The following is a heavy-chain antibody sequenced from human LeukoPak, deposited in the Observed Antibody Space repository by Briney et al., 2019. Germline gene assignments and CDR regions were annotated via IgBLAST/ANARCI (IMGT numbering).Heavy chain of an antibody. Sequence: GGSLRLSCAVSGFTFSSYVMSWVRQAPGKGLGWVSSIGAAGGSKTYADSVKGRFTISRDNSKSTLYLQMSSRSPDDTAVYYCAKGGGLSCYDYWGQGTLVTVSS. V-gene: IGHV3-23*01. J-gene: IGHJ4*02. CDR3: AKGGGLSCYDY. CDR1: GFTFSSYV. CDR2: IGAAGGSK. D-gene: IGHD2-15*01.